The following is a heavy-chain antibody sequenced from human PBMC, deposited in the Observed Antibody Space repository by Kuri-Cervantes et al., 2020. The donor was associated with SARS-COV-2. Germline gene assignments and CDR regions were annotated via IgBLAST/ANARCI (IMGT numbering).Heavy chain of an antibody. CDR2: INPSGGST. V-gene: IGHV1-46*01. D-gene: IGHD2-15*01. CDR1: GYTSTNYY. J-gene: IGHJ3*02. Sequence: ASVKVSCKASGYTSTNYYMHWVRQAPGQGLEWMGIINPSGGSTSYAQKFQGRVTMTRDTSTSTVYMELSSLRSEDTAVYYCARADIVVVVAAGGAFDIWGQGTMVTVSS. CDR3: ARADIVVVVAAGGAFDI.